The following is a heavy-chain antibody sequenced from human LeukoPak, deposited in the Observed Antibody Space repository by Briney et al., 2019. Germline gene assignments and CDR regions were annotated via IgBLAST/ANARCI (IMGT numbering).Heavy chain of an antibody. CDR2: ITSTGSYI. D-gene: IGHD3-10*02. Sequence: GGSLRLSCAASAFSFSDYNMNWVRQAPGKGLEWVSSITSTGSYIYYADSVKGRFTISRDNAKNSLYLQMNSLRAEDTAVYYCAELGITMIGGVWGKGTTVTISS. CDR3: AELGITMIGGV. J-gene: IGHJ6*04. V-gene: IGHV3-21*01. CDR1: AFSFSDYN.